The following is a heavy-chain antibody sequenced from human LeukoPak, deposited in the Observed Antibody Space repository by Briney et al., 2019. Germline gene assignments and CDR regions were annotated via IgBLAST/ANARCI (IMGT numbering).Heavy chain of an antibody. Sequence: GGSLRLSCAASGFTFSSHSMNWVRQAPGKGLEWVSSISSSSSYIYYADSVKGRFTISRDNAKNSLYLQMNSLRAEDTAVYYCARDLFGQWRKTTVPYWGQGTLVTVSS. CDR1: GFTFSSHS. J-gene: IGHJ4*02. CDR3: ARDLFGQWRKTTVPY. CDR2: ISSSSSYI. V-gene: IGHV3-21*01. D-gene: IGHD4-17*01.